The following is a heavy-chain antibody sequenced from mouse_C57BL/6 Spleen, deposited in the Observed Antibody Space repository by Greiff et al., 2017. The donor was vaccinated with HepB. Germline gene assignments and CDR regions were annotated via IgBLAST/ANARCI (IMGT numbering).Heavy chain of an antibody. D-gene: IGHD2-3*01. Sequence: SGPELVKPGASVQISCQASGYSFPGYYMTWVKQSPEKSLEWIGEINPSTGGTTYNQKFKAKATLTVDKSSSTAYMQLKSLTSEDSAVYYCARRSDGYFAYWGQGTLVTVSA. V-gene: IGHV1-42*01. CDR2: INPSTGGT. CDR1: GYSFPGYY. J-gene: IGHJ3*01. CDR3: ARRSDGYFAY.